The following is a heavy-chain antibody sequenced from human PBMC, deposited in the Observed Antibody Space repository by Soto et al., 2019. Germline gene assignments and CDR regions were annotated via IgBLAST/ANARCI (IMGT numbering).Heavy chain of an antibody. CDR1: GGSISSYY. J-gene: IGHJ4*02. CDR3: ARGSTGYSSSWYRY. CDR2: IYNSGGT. V-gene: IGHV4-59*08. Sequence: QVQLQESGPGLVKPSETLSLTCTVSGGSISSYYWSWIRQPPGKGLEWIGYIYNSGGTNYKPSLTKRVTTSVATSKNQFSLKLSSVTAADTAVYYCARGSTGYSSSWYRYWGQGTLVTVSS. D-gene: IGHD6-13*01.